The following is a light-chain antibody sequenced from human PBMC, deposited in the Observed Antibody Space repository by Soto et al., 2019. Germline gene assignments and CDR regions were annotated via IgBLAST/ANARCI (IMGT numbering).Light chain of an antibody. CDR2: WAS. J-gene: IGKJ2*01. CDR3: QQYYSPPYT. V-gene: IGKV4-1*01. CDR1: QSVLYSSNNKNY. Sequence: DIVMTQSPDSLAVSLGERATINCKSSQSVLYSSNNKNYLGWYQQRPGQTPKQLIYWASTRDSGVPDRFSGRGSGTDFTLTISSLQAEDVAVYYCQQYYSPPYTFGQGTRLEIK.